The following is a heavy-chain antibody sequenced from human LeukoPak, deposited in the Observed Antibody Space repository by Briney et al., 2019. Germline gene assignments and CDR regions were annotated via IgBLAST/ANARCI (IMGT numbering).Heavy chain of an antibody. CDR1: GYTFTSYG. CDR3: ARAGVGELVLGVNDY. CDR2: ISAYNGNT. D-gene: IGHD6-6*01. Sequence: ASVNVSCTASGYTFTSYGISWVRQAPGQGLEWMGWISAYNGNTNYAQMLQGRVTMTTDTSTSTAHMELRSLRSDDTAVYYCARAGVGELVLGVNDYWGQGTLVTVSS. J-gene: IGHJ4*02. V-gene: IGHV1-18*01.